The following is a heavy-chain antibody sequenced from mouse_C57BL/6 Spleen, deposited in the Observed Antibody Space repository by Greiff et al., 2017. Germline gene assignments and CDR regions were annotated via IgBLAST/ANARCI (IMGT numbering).Heavy chain of an antibody. V-gene: IGHV2-5*01. Sequence: QVQLKQSGPGLVQPSQSLSITCTVSGFSLTSYGVHWVRQSPGKGLEWLGVIWRGGSTDYNAAFMSRLSITNDNSKSQVFFKMNSLQADDTAIYYGAKNLAVTTSYFEVWGTGTTVTVSS. CDR1: GFSLTSYG. CDR3: AKNLAVTTSYFEV. CDR2: IWRGGST. D-gene: IGHD2-2*01. J-gene: IGHJ1*03.